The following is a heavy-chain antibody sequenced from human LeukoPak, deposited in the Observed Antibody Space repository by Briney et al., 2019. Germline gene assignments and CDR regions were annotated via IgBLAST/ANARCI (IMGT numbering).Heavy chain of an antibody. D-gene: IGHD6-25*01. V-gene: IGHV1-2*02. Sequence: ASVKVSCKASGYTFTGYYMHWVRQAPGQGLEWMGWINPNSGGTNYAQKFQGRVTMTRDTSISTAYMELNDLTSEDTAVYFCARVGITAATADYWGQGTLVTVSS. CDR2: INPNSGGT. J-gene: IGHJ4*02. CDR1: GYTFTGYY. CDR3: ARVGITAATADY.